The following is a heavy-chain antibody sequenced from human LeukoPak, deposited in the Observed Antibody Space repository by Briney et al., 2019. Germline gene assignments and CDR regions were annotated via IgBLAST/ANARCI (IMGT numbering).Heavy chain of an antibody. D-gene: IGHD6-13*01. CDR1: GFTFSSYG. CDR2: ISYDGSNK. Sequence: SGGSLRLSCAASGFTFSSYGMHWVRQAPGKGLEWVALISYDGSNKFYADSVKGRFTISRDNSKNTVYLQMNSLRAEDTAVYYCAKIRQHLGIDFWGQGTLVTVSS. J-gene: IGHJ4*02. V-gene: IGHV3-30*18. CDR3: AKIRQHLGIDF.